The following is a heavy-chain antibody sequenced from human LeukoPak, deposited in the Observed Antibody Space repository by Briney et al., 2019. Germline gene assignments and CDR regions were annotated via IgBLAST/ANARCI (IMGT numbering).Heavy chain of an antibody. J-gene: IGHJ4*02. CDR2: IKQDGSEK. CDR3: ASLFFGGYCSSTSCSFFDY. Sequence: QTGGSLRLSCAASGFTFSSYWMSWVRQAPGKGLEWVANIKQDGSEKYYVDSVKGRFTISRDNAKNSLYLQMNSLRAEDTAVYYCASLFFGGYCSSTSCSFFDYWGQGTLVTVSS. CDR1: GFTFSSYW. V-gene: IGHV3-7*01. D-gene: IGHD2-2*01.